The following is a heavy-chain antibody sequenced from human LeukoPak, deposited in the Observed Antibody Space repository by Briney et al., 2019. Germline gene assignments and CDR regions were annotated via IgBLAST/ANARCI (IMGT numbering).Heavy chain of an antibody. J-gene: IGHJ5*02. CDR2: INHSGST. CDR1: GGSFSGYY. CDR3: ARTYIVVVVAATPAWFDP. V-gene: IGHV4-34*01. Sequence: PSETLSLTCAVYGGSFSGYYWSWIRQPPGKGLEWIGEINHSGSTNYNPSLKSRVTMSVDTSKNQFSLKLSSVTAADTAVYYCARTYIVVVVAATPAWFDPWGQGTLVTVSS. D-gene: IGHD2-15*01.